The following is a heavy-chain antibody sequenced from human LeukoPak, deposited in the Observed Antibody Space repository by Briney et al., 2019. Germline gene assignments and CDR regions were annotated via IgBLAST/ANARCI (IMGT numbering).Heavy chain of an antibody. CDR1: GSSISSSNW. Sequence: SETLSLTCAVSGSSISSSNWWSWVRQPPGKGLEWIGDVYPSGRTNYNPSLKSRLTMSVDKSKNQFSLNVNSVTAADTAVYYCARGGYYGSGNDFRFDPWGQGTLVTVSS. CDR2: VYPSGRT. J-gene: IGHJ5*02. V-gene: IGHV4-4*02. CDR3: ARGGYYGSGNDFRFDP. D-gene: IGHD3-10*01.